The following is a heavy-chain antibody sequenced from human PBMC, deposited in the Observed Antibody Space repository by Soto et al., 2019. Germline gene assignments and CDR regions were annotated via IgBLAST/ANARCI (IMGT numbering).Heavy chain of an antibody. CDR2: INPSGGST. D-gene: IGHD3-3*01. Sequence: QVQLVQSGAEVKKPGASVKVSCKASGYTFTSYYMHWVRQAPGQGLEWMGIINPSGGSTSYAQKSRGRVTMTRDTSTSTVCLVLSRLRSEDTAGYYCARWPGGDTIVGVVPPRDYYYGMDVWGQGTTVTVSS. CDR1: GYTFTSYY. CDR3: ARWPGGDTIVGVVPPRDYYYGMDV. J-gene: IGHJ6*02. V-gene: IGHV1-46*01.